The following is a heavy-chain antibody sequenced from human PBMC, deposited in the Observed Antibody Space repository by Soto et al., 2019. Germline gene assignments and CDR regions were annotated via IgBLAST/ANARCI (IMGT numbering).Heavy chain of an antibody. J-gene: IGHJ5*02. Sequence: QLQLQQSGAGLVKPSQTLSLTCAVSGESISSGGHSWSWIRQTPTKGLEWLGFIYHPGRTYYNPSLKSRVTISVYTSTNEFSLSLTSVTAADTAIYYCASRLTRRGFDPWGQGTLVTVSS. D-gene: IGHD3-10*01. CDR3: ASRLTRRGFDP. V-gene: IGHV4-30-2*01. CDR2: IYHPGRT. CDR1: GESISSGGHS.